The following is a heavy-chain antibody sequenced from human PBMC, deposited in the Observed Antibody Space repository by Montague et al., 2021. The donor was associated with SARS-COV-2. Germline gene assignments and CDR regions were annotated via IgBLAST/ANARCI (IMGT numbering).Heavy chain of an antibody. CDR2: IGSKAKSYST. CDR1: GVTFGDHY. Sequence: SLRLSCAASGVTFGDHYMDWVRQAPGKGLEWVARIGSKAKSYSTQYAASVKGRFTISRDDSKISLYLQMNSLKSEDTAVYYCARDAGRYSFDSWGQGTLVTVST. V-gene: IGHV3-72*01. D-gene: IGHD3-16*01. J-gene: IGHJ4*02. CDR3: ARDAGRYSFDS.